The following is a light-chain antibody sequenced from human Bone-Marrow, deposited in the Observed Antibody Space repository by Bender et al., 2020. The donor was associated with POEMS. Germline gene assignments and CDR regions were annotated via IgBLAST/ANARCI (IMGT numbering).Light chain of an antibody. Sequence: QSALTQVASVSGSPGQSITISCTGTISDVGSYDLVSWYQQHPGKAPKLMIYDVTSRPSGVSYRFSGSKSGNTASLTISGLQAEDEADYYCQSYDHSLTGYVVFGGGTKLNVL. J-gene: IGLJ2*01. V-gene: IGLV2-23*02. CDR2: DVT. CDR3: QSYDHSLTGYVV. CDR1: ISDVGSYDL.